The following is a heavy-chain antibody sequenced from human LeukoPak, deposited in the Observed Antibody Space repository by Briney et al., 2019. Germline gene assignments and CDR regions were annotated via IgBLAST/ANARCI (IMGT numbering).Heavy chain of an antibody. CDR1: GGSFSGYY. CDR2: INHSGST. CDR3: ARIPLKYCSGGSCYSG. Sequence: SETLSLTCAVYGGSFSGYYWSWIRQPPGKGLEWIGEINHSGSTNYNPSLKSRVTISVDKSKNQFSLKLSSVTAADTAVYYCARIPLKYCSGGSCYSGWGQGTLVTVSS. J-gene: IGHJ4*02. V-gene: IGHV4-34*01. D-gene: IGHD2-15*01.